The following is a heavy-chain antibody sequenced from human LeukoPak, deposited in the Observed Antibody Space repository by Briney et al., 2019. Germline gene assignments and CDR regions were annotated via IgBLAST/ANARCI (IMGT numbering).Heavy chain of an antibody. CDR2: ISAYNGNT. D-gene: IGHD3-22*01. Sequence: ASVKVSCKASGYTFTSYGISWVRQAPGQGLEWMGWISAYNGNTNYAQKLQGRVTMTTDTSTSTAYMELRSLRSDDTAVYYCARDGYYYDSSGYLGTRWFGPWGQGTLVTVSS. V-gene: IGHV1-18*01. CDR1: GYTFTSYG. J-gene: IGHJ5*02. CDR3: ARDGYYYDSSGYLGTRWFGP.